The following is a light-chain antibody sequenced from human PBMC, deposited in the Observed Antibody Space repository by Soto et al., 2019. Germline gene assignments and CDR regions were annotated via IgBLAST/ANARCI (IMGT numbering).Light chain of an antibody. Sequence: DIQMTQSPSSLSASVGDRVTITCRASQGIRTDLAWYQQKPGKVPKLLIYAASTLQSGVPSRFRGSGSGTDFTLTISSLQPEDVATYYCQKYNSAPQFTFGPGTKVDI. CDR1: QGIRTD. CDR2: AAS. CDR3: QKYNSAPQFT. V-gene: IGKV1-27*01. J-gene: IGKJ3*01.